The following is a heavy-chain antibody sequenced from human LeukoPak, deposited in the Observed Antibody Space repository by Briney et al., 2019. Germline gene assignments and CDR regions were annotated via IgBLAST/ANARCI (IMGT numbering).Heavy chain of an antibody. CDR2: IYTTGST. J-gene: IGHJ5*02. CDR3: ARGRYCSSTSCYTGAPFDP. CDR1: GGSISGYY. Sequence: SETLSLTCAVSGGSISGYYWSWIRQPAGEGLEWIGRIYTTGSTNYNPSLKSRVTMSVDTSKNQFSLELSSVTAADTAVYYCARGRYCSSTSCYTGAPFDPWGQGTLVTVSS. V-gene: IGHV4-4*07. D-gene: IGHD2-2*02.